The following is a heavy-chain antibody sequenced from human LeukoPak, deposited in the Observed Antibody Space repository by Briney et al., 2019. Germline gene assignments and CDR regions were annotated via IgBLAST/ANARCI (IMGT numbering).Heavy chain of an antibody. Sequence: GGSLRLSCAASGFTFRSYGMNWVRQAPGKGLDWVSSISSGSDSIFYADSVRDRFTISRDNAKNSLYLQMNSLRAEDTAVYYCTRDLVGAIADAFDIWGQGTKVTVSS. CDR3: TRDLVGAIADAFDI. V-gene: IGHV3-21*01. J-gene: IGHJ3*02. D-gene: IGHD1-26*01. CDR1: GFTFRSYG. CDR2: ISSGSDSI.